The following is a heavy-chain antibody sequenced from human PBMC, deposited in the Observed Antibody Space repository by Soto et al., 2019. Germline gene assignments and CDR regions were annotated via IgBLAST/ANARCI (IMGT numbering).Heavy chain of an antibody. CDR1: GGSISSGGYY. Sequence: SETLSLTCTVSGGSISSGGYYWRWIRQPPGKGLEWIGEINHSGSTNYNPSLKSRVTISVDTSKNQFSLKLSSVTAADTAVYYCARLRFLEWLSSRAFDYWGQGTLVTVSS. V-gene: IGHV4-39*07. D-gene: IGHD3-3*01. CDR3: ARLRFLEWLSSRAFDY. J-gene: IGHJ4*02. CDR2: INHSGST.